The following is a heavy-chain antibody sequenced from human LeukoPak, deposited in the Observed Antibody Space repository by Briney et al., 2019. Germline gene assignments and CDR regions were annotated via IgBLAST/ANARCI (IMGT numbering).Heavy chain of an antibody. CDR2: IVYSGST. CDR3: ARHREMDSYEAFDM. CDR1: GGSISSYD. Sequence: SETLSLTCTVSGGSISSYDWSWIRQPPGQGLEWIGFIVYSGSTNYNPSLKSRVTISIDTSNNQLSLKLSSVTAADTAVYYCARHREMDSYEAFDMWGQGTMVTVSS. V-gene: IGHV4-59*08. J-gene: IGHJ3*02. D-gene: IGHD5-24*01.